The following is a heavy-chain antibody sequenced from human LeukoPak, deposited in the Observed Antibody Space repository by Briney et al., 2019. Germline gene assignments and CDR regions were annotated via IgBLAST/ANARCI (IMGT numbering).Heavy chain of an antibody. V-gene: IGHV1-69*06. CDR2: IIPIFGTA. CDR3: AREVLYYYDSSEGLYMDV. Sequence: SVKLSCKASGGTFSSYAISWVRQAPGQGLEWMGGIIPIFGTANYAQKFQGRVTITADKSTSTAYMELSSLRSEDTAVYYCAREVLYYYDSSEGLYMDVWGKGTTVTVSS. D-gene: IGHD3-22*01. J-gene: IGHJ6*03. CDR1: GGTFSSYA.